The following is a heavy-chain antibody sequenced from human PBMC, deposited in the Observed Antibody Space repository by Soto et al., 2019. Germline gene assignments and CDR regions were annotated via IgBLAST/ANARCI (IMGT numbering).Heavy chain of an antibody. CDR2: ISYDGSNK. D-gene: IGHD5-18*01. J-gene: IGHJ4*02. CDR1: GFTFSSYA. CDR3: ARRGYSYGYFNDY. Sequence: QVQLVESGGGVVQPGRSLRLSCAASGFTFSSYAMHWVRQAPGKGLEWVAVISYDGSNKYYADSVKGRFTISRDNSQNTLYLQMNSLRAEDTAVYYCARRGYSYGYFNDYWGQGTLVTVSS. V-gene: IGHV3-30-3*01.